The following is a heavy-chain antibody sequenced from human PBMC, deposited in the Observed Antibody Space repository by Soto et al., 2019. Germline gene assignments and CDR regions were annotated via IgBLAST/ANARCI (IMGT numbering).Heavy chain of an antibody. CDR3: ARGDRGDIVATIIDY. CDR1: GGSFSGYY. V-gene: IGHV4-34*01. Sequence: QVQLQQWGAGLLKPSETLSPTCAVYGGSFSGYYWSWIRQPPGKGLEWIGEINHSGSTNYNPSLKSRVTISVDTSKNQFSLKLSSVTAADTAVYYCARGDRGDIVATIIDYWGQGTLVTVSS. J-gene: IGHJ4*02. CDR2: INHSGST. D-gene: IGHD5-12*01.